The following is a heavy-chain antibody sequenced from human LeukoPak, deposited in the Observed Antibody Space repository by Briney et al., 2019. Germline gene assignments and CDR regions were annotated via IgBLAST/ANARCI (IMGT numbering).Heavy chain of an antibody. D-gene: IGHD6-19*01. J-gene: IGHJ4*02. CDR1: GGSISSGDYY. V-gene: IGHV4-39*07. Sequence: SETLSLTCTVSGGSISSGDYYWGWIRQPPGKGLEWIGNIYHDGSTYYNPSLKSRVTISVDTSKNQFSLKLSSVTAADTAVYYCARSGASSSGWPFDYWGQGTLVTVSS. CDR3: ARSGASSSGWPFDY. CDR2: IYHDGST.